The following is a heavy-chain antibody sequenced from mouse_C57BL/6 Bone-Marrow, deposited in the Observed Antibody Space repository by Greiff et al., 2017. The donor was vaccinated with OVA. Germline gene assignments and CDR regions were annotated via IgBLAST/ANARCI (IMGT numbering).Heavy chain of an antibody. D-gene: IGHD2-14*01. CDR2: IDPSDSYT. CDR3: ARMKVRKYYFDY. V-gene: IGHV1-69*01. Sequence: VQLQQPGAELVMPGASVKLSCKASGYTFTSYWMHWVKQRPGQGLEWIGEIDPSDSYTNYNQKFKGKSTLTVDKSSSTAYMQLSSLTSEDSAVYYCARMKVRKYYFDYWGQGTTLTVSS. J-gene: IGHJ2*01. CDR1: GYTFTSYW.